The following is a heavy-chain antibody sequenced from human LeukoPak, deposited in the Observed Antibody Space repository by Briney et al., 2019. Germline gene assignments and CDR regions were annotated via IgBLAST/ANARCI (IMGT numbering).Heavy chain of an antibody. CDR3: ARGRYSFGY. V-gene: IGHV4-34*01. Sequence: SETLSLTCAVYGGSFSGYYWSWIRQPPGQGLEWIGEINHSGSTNYNPSLKSRVTISVDTSKNQFSLNLSSVTAADTAVYFCARGRYSFGYWGQGTLVTVSS. D-gene: IGHD5-18*01. CDR1: GGSFSGYY. J-gene: IGHJ4*02. CDR2: INHSGST.